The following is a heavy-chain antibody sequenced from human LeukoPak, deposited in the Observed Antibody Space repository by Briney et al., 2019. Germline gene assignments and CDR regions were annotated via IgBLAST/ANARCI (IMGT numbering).Heavy chain of an antibody. CDR2: INPNSGGT. Sequence: SSVKLSCKASGYTFTGYYMHWVRQAPGQGLEWMGWINPNSGGTNYAQKFQGRVTMTRDTSISTAYMELSRLRSDDTAVYYCARDPTYSGLYYFDYWGQGTLVTVSS. CDR3: ARDPTYSGLYYFDY. J-gene: IGHJ4*02. CDR1: GYTFTGYY. V-gene: IGHV1-2*02. D-gene: IGHD5-12*01.